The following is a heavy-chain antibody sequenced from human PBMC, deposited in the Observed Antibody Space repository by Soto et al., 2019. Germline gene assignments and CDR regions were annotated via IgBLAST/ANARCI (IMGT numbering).Heavy chain of an antibody. D-gene: IGHD3-16*01. CDR2: ITGTSAFT. CDR3: ARDNLAFQGAFDL. Sequence: VQLVQSGGGPVKPGGSLRLSCAAPGFIFSDFQLNWVRQAPGRGLEWLSSITGTSAFTHYAGSIEGRFTISRDNHNNLLFLQMDNLRPEDTAVYYCARDNLAFQGAFDLWGQGTLVTVSS. J-gene: IGHJ4*02. CDR1: GFIFSDFQ. V-gene: IGHV3-21*02.